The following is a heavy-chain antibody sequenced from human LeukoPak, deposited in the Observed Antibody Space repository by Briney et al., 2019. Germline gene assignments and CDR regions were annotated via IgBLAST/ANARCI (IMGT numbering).Heavy chain of an antibody. Sequence: PSETLSLTCAVYGGSFSGYYWSWIRQPPGKGLEWIGEINHSGSTNYNPSLKSRVTISVDTSKNQFSLKLSSVTAADTAVYYCARGPPPKGYCSSTSCCPKTNYYYYGMDVWGQGTTVTVSS. V-gene: IGHV4-34*01. CDR3: ARGPPPKGYCSSTSCCPKTNYYYYGMDV. J-gene: IGHJ6*02. CDR1: GGSFSGYY. CDR2: INHSGST. D-gene: IGHD2-2*01.